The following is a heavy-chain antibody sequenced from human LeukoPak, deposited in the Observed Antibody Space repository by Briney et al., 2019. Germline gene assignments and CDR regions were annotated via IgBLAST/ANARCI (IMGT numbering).Heavy chain of an antibody. J-gene: IGHJ4*02. V-gene: IGHV4-39*01. CDR3: ARHESIIVVVAARVFDY. CDR2: VVDSGST. D-gene: IGHD2-15*01. CDR1: GGSITSGSYY. Sequence: SGTLSLTCTVSGGSITSGSYYWGWIRQPPGKGLEWIGIVVDSGSTSYNLSLKSRVTISVDTSKNQFSLKLSSVTAADTAVYYCARHESIIVVVAARVFDYWGQGTLVTVSS.